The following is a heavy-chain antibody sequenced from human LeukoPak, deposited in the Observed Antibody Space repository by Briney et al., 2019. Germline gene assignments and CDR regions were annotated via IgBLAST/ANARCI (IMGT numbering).Heavy chain of an antibody. D-gene: IGHD5-18*01. J-gene: IGHJ6*03. CDR3: AKAGRGYSYGYFGYMDV. CDR1: GFTFSSYA. V-gene: IGHV3-23*01. CDR2: ISTSGGST. Sequence: PGGSLRLSCAASGFTFSSYAMSWVRQAPGKGLEWVSAISTSGGSTYYADSVKGRFTISRDNSKNTLYLQMNSLRAEDTAVYYCAKAGRGYSYGYFGYMDVWGKGTTVTVSS.